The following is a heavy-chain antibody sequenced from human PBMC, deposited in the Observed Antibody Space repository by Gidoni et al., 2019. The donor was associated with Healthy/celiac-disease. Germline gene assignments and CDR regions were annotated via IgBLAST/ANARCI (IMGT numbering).Heavy chain of an antibody. CDR3: ARGVVVVPAAHDAFDI. J-gene: IGHJ3*02. D-gene: IGHD2-2*01. Sequence: QVQLQQWGAGLLKPSETLSLTCAVYGWSFSGYYWSWIRQHPGKWLEWIGEINHNGSTNYTPSLKSRVTISVDTSKSHFSLKLSSVTAADTAVYYCARGVVVVPAAHDAFDIWGQGTMVTVSS. CDR1: GWSFSGYY. CDR2: INHNGST. V-gene: IGHV4-34*01.